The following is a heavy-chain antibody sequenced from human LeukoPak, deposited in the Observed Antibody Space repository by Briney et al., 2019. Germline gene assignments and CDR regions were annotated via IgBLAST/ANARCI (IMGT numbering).Heavy chain of an antibody. J-gene: IGHJ4*02. CDR1: GYTLSELS. D-gene: IGHD3-10*02. CDR2: FDPEDGET. V-gene: IGHV1-24*01. Sequence: GASVKVSCKVSGYTLSELSIHWVRQAAGKGLEWMGGFDPEDGETIYAQKFLGRVTMTEDTSTDTAYMELISLRSEDTAVYYCATLNVRGVINPEKDYWGQGTLVTVSA. CDR3: ATLNVRGVINPEKDY.